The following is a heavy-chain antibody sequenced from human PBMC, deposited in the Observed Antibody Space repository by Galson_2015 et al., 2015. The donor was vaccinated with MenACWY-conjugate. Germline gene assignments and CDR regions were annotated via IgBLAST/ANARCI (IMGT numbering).Heavy chain of an antibody. CDR3: AKTRGASFYFDS. CDR2: INPGGSST. CDR1: GFIFNTYW. J-gene: IGHJ4*02. V-gene: IGHV3-74*01. D-gene: IGHD1-26*01. Sequence: SLRLSCAASGFIFNTYWMHWVRHAPGKGLVWVSRINPGGSSTTYADSVKDRSTISRDNAKNTLYLQMNSLRPEDTAVFYCAKTRGASFYFDSWGQGTLVTVSS.